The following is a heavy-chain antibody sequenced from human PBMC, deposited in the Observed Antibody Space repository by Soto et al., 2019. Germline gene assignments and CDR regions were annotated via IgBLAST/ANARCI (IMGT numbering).Heavy chain of an antibody. J-gene: IGHJ4*02. CDR2: IYYSGST. D-gene: IGHD4-17*01. Sequence: SETLSLTCTVSGGSISSYYWSWIRQPPGKGLEWIGDIYYSGSTNYNPSLKSRVTISVDTSKNQFSLKLSSVTAADTAVYYCARRYGASFDYWGQGTLVTVSS. CDR1: GGSISSYY. V-gene: IGHV4-59*01. CDR3: ARRYGASFDY.